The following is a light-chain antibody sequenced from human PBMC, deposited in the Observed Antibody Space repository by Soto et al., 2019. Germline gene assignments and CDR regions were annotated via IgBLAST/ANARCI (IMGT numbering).Light chain of an antibody. V-gene: IGLV2-14*01. CDR1: RSDVGAYNY. Sequence: QSVLTQPASVSGSPGQSIAISCTGTRSDVGAYNYVSWYQQHPGKAPKLMISEVTNRPSGVSDRFSGSKSGNTASLTISGLQAEDEADYYCSSYAGSDTYVVFGGGTKLTVL. CDR3: SSYAGSDTYVV. J-gene: IGLJ2*01. CDR2: EVT.